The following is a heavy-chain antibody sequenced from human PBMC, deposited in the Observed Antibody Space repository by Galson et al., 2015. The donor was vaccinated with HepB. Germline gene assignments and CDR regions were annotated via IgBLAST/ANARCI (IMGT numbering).Heavy chain of an antibody. CDR3: ARRRSGGYRLDRGSLWFDV. CDR2: IHYGGIT. CDR1: GDSINSGTYY. J-gene: IGHJ5*02. V-gene: IGHV4-39*01. Sequence: ETLSLTCSVSGDSINSGTYYWGWIRQSPGKGLEWIGDIHYGGITYNSPSLKSRVTISVDTSKNLFSLRLSSVTAADTAVYYCARRRSGGYRLDRGSLWFDVWGQGTQVTVAS. D-gene: IGHD1-26*01.